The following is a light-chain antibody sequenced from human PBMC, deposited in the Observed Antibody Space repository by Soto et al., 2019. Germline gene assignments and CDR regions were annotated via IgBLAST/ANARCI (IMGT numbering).Light chain of an antibody. J-gene: IGLJ1*01. CDR2: RNN. Sequence: CVLTQPPSASGTPGQRVAISCSGSSSNIGSNYVYWYQQLPGTAPKLLIYRNNQRPSGVPDRFSGSKSGTSASLAISGLRSEDEADYYCAAWDDSLSGLFGTGTKVTVL. CDR1: SSNIGSNY. CDR3: AAWDDSLSGL. V-gene: IGLV1-47*01.